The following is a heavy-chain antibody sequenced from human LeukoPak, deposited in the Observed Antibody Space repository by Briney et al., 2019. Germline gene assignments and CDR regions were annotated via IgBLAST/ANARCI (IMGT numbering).Heavy chain of an antibody. CDR3: ARGVGERYSSGWYSDRYYFDY. Sequence: SETLSLTCTVSGGSISSGGYYWSWIRQHPGKGLEWIGEINHSGSTNYNPSLKSRVTISVDTSKNQFSLKLSSVTAADTAVYYCARGVGERYSSGWYSDRYYFDYWGQGTLVTVSS. V-gene: IGHV4-31*03. CDR2: INHSGST. CDR1: GGSISSGGYY. J-gene: IGHJ4*02. D-gene: IGHD6-19*01.